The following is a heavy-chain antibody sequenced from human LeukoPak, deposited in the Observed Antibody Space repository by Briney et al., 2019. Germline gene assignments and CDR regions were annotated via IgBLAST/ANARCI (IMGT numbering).Heavy chain of an antibody. D-gene: IGHD5-12*01. J-gene: IGHJ4*02. Sequence: GGSLRLSCALSGLTFSDAWMSWVRQAPGKGLEWVGRIRNDRITDYAAPVQGRFSISRDNSKNTFYLQMNSLRTEDTGMYFCTWMATIFTVDYWGQGTLVTVSS. CDR2: IRNDRIT. CDR1: GLTFSDAW. V-gene: IGHV3-15*01. CDR3: TWMATIFTVDY.